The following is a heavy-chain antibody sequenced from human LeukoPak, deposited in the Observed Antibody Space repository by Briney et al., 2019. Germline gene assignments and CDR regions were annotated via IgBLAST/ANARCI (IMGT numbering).Heavy chain of an antibody. CDR2: IYHSGST. CDR3: ARDHSGPDAFDI. CDR1: GGSISSGGYY. V-gene: IGHV4-30-2*01. Sequence: PSQTLSLTCTVSGGSISSGGYYWSWIRQPPGKGLEWIGYIYHSGSTYYNPSLKSRITISVDTSKNQFSLKLSSVTAADTAVYYCARDHSGPDAFDIWGQGTMVTVSS. D-gene: IGHD7-27*01. J-gene: IGHJ3*02.